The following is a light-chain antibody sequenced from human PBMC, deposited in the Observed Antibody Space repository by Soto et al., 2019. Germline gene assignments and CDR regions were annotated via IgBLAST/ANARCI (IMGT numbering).Light chain of an antibody. CDR3: SSYTSSSTLYV. CDR1: SSDVGGYNY. Sequence: QSVLTQPASVSGSPGQSITISCTGTSSDVGGYNYVSWYQQHPGKAPKLMIYDVSNRPSGVSNGFSGSKSGNTASLTISGLQAEDEADYYCSSYTSSSTLYVFGTGTKLTVL. J-gene: IGLJ1*01. V-gene: IGLV2-14*01. CDR2: DVS.